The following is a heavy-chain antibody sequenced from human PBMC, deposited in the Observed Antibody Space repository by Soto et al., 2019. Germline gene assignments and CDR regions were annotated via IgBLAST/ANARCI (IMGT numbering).Heavy chain of an antibody. J-gene: IGHJ6*02. D-gene: IGHD3-22*01. CDR3: AKGGVVIGRDYGMDV. Sequence: GGSLRLSCAASGFTFSSYGMHWVRQAPGKGLEWVAVISYDGSNKYFADSVKGRFTISRDNSKNTLYLQMNSLRAEDTAVYYCAKGGVVIGRDYGMDVWGQGTPVTVSS. CDR2: ISYDGSNK. CDR1: GFTFSSYG. V-gene: IGHV3-30*18.